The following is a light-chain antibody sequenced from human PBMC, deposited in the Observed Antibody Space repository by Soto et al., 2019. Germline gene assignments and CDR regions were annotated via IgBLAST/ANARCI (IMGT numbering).Light chain of an antibody. CDR1: QSVLYSSNNKSY. Sequence: DIVMTQSPDSLAVSLGERATINCRSSQSVLYSSNNKSYLAWYQQKPGQPPKLLIYWTSTRESGVPDRFSGSGSGTDFTLTSSSLHAEDVAVYYCQQYYSSPRTFGQGTKLEIK. CDR3: QQYYSSPRT. J-gene: IGKJ2*01. CDR2: WTS. V-gene: IGKV4-1*01.